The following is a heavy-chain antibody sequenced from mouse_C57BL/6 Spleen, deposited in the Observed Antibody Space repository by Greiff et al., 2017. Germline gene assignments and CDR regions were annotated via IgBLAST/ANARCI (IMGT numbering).Heavy chain of an antibody. CDR1: GFSLTSYA. CDR3: ATYSTGRKDAMDN. J-gene: IGHJ4*01. CDR2: IWTGGGT. D-gene: IGHD2-5*01. Sequence: VKVEESGPGLVAPSQSLSITCTVSGFSLTSYAISWVRQPPGKGLEWLGVIWTGGGTNYNSALKSRLSISKDNSKSQVFLKMNSLQTDDTARYYCATYSTGRKDAMDNWGQGTSVTVSS. V-gene: IGHV2-9-1*01.